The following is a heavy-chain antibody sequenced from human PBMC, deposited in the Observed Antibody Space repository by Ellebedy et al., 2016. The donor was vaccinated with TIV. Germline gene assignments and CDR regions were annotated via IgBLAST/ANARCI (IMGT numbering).Heavy chain of an antibody. CDR3: ARRYYDTLTGTGDWFDP. D-gene: IGHD3-9*01. V-gene: IGHV4-39*01. J-gene: IGHJ5*02. CDR1: GGSITSSTYY. Sequence: PSETLSLTCTVSGGSITSSTYYWDWIRQPPGTGLEWIGSISYGGRTYQNPSLRSRVTISVDPSKNQFSLKLNSVTAADTAVYSCARRYYDTLTGTGDWFDPWGQGTLVTVSS. CDR2: ISYGGRT.